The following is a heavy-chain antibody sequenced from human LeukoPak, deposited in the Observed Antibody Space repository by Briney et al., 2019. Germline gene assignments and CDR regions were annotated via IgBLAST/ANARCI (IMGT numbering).Heavy chain of an antibody. Sequence: GGSLRLSCAASGFTFDDYAMHWVRQAPGKGLEWVSGISWNSGSIGYADSVKGRFTISRDNAKNSLYLQMNSLRAEDTAVYYCARPPRYSSGWYGYWGQGTLVTVSS. J-gene: IGHJ4*02. D-gene: IGHD6-19*01. CDR3: ARPPRYSSGWYGY. V-gene: IGHV3-9*01. CDR1: GFTFDDYA. CDR2: ISWNSGSI.